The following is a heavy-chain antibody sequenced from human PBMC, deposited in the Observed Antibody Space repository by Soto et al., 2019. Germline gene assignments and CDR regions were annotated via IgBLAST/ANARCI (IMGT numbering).Heavy chain of an antibody. J-gene: IGHJ4*02. CDR3: ASVTVRGENDY. Sequence: SVKVSCKASGYTLTDHGISWVRQAPGQGLEWMGGIIPIFGTANYAQKFQGRVTITADESTSTAYMELSSLRSEDTAVYYCASVTVRGENDYWGQGTLVTVSS. CDR1: GYTLTDHG. D-gene: IGHD3-10*01. CDR2: IIPIFGTA. V-gene: IGHV1-69*13.